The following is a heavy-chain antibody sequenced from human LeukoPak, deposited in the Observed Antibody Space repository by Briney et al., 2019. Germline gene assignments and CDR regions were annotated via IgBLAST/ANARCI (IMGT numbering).Heavy chain of an antibody. Sequence: SETLSLTCTVSGGSISTYYWSWIRRPPGKGLEWIAYIHASGPTNYNPSLKSRITISVDTSKNQFSLKLSSVTAADTAVYYCARHDAGIAARPLDNWGQGTLVTVSS. CDR1: GGSISTYY. CDR3: ARHDAGIAARPLDN. V-gene: IGHV4-4*09. CDR2: IHASGPT. J-gene: IGHJ4*02. D-gene: IGHD6-6*01.